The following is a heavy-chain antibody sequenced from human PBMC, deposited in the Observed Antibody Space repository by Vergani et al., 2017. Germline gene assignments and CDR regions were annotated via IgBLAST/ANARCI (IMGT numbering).Heavy chain of an antibody. Sequence: QVQLQESGPGLVKPSQTLSRTCAVSGGSISSGGYYWSWIRQHPGKGLEWIGYIYYSGSTYYNPSLKSRVTISVDTSKNQFSLKLSSVTAADTAVYYCARAPIGSXIFGVVIIRFAFDIWGQGTMVTVSS. D-gene: IGHD3-3*01. CDR3: ARAPIGSXIFGVVIIRFAFDI. J-gene: IGHJ3*02. CDR2: IYYSGST. V-gene: IGHV4-31*11. CDR1: GGSISSGGYY.